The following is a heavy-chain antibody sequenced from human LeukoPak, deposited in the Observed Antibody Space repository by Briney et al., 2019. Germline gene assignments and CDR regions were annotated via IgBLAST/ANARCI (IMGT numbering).Heavy chain of an antibody. CDR1: GGSISSSSYY. Sequence: PSETLSLTCTVSGGSISSSSYYWGWIRQPPGKGLEWIGSIYYSGSTYYNPSLKSRVTISVDTSKNQFSLKLSSVTAADTAVYYCANTISSSGVAFDIWGQGTMVTVSS. D-gene: IGHD6-13*01. J-gene: IGHJ3*02. V-gene: IGHV4-39*07. CDR2: IYYSGST. CDR3: ANTISSSGVAFDI.